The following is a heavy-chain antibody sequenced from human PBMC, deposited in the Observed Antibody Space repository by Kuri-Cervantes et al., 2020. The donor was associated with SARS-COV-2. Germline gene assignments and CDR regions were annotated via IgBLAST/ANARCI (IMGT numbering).Heavy chain of an antibody. CDR2: INPSGGST. Sequence: ASVKVSCKASGYTFTSYYMHWVRQAPGQGLEWMGIINPSGGSTSYAQKFQGRVTMTEDTSTDTAYMELSSLRSEDTAVYYCATARGLRFLEWLFPFDYWGQGTLVTVSS. CDR1: GYTFTSYY. V-gene: IGHV1-46*01. D-gene: IGHD3-3*01. J-gene: IGHJ4*02. CDR3: ATARGLRFLEWLFPFDY.